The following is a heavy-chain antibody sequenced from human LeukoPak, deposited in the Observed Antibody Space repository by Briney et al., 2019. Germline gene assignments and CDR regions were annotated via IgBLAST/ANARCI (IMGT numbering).Heavy chain of an antibody. Sequence: GASVKVSCKASGYIFISYYMHWVRQAPGKGLEWMGGFDPEDGETIYAQKFQGRVTMTEDTSTDTAYMELSSLRSEDTAVYYCATDPPNYDILTGMGYWGQGTLVTVSS. D-gene: IGHD3-9*01. CDR2: FDPEDGET. J-gene: IGHJ4*02. V-gene: IGHV1-24*01. CDR1: GYIFISYY. CDR3: ATDPPNYDILTGMGY.